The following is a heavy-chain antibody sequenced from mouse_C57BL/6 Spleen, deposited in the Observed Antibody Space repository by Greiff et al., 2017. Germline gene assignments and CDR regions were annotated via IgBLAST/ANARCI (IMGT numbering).Heavy chain of an antibody. V-gene: IGHV1-80*01. CDR3: ARDDPLWYFDV. CDR2: IYPGDGDT. J-gene: IGHJ1*03. Sequence: QVHVKQSGAELVKPGASVKISCKASGYAFSSYWMNWVKQRPGKGLEWIGQIYPGDGDTNYNGKFKGKATLTADKSSSTAYMQLSSLTSEDSAVYFCARDDPLWYFDVWGTGTTVTVSS. CDR1: GYAFSSYW.